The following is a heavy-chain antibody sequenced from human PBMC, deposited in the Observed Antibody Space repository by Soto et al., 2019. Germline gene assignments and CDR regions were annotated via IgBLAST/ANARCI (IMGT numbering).Heavy chain of an antibody. CDR2: ISYDGSNK. Sequence: TGGSLRLSCAASGFTFSSYGMHWVRQAPGKGLEWVAVISYDGSNKYYADSVKGRFTISRDNSKNTLYLQMNSLRAEDTAVYYCAKDVIAAAGTGGMDVWGQGTTVTVSS. CDR3: AKDVIAAAGTGGMDV. D-gene: IGHD6-13*01. CDR1: GFTFSSYG. J-gene: IGHJ6*02. V-gene: IGHV3-30*18.